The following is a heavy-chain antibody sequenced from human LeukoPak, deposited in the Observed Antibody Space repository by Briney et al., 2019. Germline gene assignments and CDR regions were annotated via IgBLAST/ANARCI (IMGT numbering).Heavy chain of an antibody. D-gene: IGHD2-15*01. J-gene: IGHJ4*02. CDR2: IYGGGNI. V-gene: IGHV3-53*01. CDR3: AKGQRSVVAVNYFDF. Sequence: PGGSLRLSCAASGFTVSSNYMNWVRQAPGKGLEWVSVIYGGGNIYYADSVKGRFTISRDNSKNTLYLQMNSLRAEDTAVYYCAKGQRSVVAVNYFDFWGQGTLVTVSS. CDR1: GFTVSSNY.